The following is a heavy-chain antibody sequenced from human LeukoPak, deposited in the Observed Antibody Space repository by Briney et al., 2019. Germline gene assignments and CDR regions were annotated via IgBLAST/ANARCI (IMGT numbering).Heavy chain of an antibody. CDR3: ARLRTNWFDP. V-gene: IGHV1-69*05. CDR1: GGTFSSYA. Sequence: SVKVSCKASGGTFSSYAISWVRQAPGQGLEWMGGIIPIFGTANYAQKLQGRVTMTTDTSTSTAYMELRSLRSDDTAVYYCARLRTNWFDPWGQGTLVTVSS. D-gene: IGHD1-7*01. CDR2: IIPIFGTA. J-gene: IGHJ5*02.